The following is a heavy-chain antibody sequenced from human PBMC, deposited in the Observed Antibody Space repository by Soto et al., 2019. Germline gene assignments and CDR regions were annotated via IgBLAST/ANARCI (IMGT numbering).Heavy chain of an antibody. CDR3: ARDSRNFGGGSSWYFGY. D-gene: IGHD6-13*01. CDR1: GFTFSSYW. Sequence: PGGSLRLSCAASGFTFSSYWMSWVRQAPGKGLEWVANIKQDGSEKYYVDSVKGRFTISRDNAKNSLYLQMNSLRAEDTAVYYCARDSRNFGGGSSWYFGYWGQGTLVTVSS. J-gene: IGHJ4*02. V-gene: IGHV3-7*03. CDR2: IKQDGSEK.